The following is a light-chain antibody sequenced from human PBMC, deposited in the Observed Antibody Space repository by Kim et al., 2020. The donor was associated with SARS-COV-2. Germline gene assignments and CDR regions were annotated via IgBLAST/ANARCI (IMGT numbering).Light chain of an antibody. CDR3: QQYNNWPPT. Sequence: SPEERATLTCRARQSVSSNLAWYQQKPGQAPRLLIYGASTRATGIPARFSGSGSGTEFTLTISSLQSEDFAVYCCQQYNNWPPTFGQGTKVDIK. V-gene: IGKV3-15*01. J-gene: IGKJ1*01. CDR1: QSVSSN. CDR2: GAS.